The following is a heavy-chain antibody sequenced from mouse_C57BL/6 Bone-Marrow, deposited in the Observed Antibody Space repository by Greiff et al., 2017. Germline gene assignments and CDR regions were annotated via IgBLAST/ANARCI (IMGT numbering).Heavy chain of an antibody. CDR1: GFNIKDDY. J-gene: IGHJ2*01. Sequence: EVQLQESGAELVRPGASVKLSCTASGFNIKDDYMHWVKQRPEQGLEWIGWIDPENGDTEYASKFQGKATITADTSSNTAYLQLSSLTSEDTAVYYCTVGNFDYWGQGTTLTVSS. V-gene: IGHV14-4*01. CDR2: IDPENGDT. CDR3: TVGNFDY.